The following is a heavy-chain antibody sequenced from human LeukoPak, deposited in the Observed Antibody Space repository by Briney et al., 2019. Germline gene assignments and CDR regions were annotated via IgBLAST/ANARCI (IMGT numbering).Heavy chain of an antibody. J-gene: IGHJ4*02. CDR3: ARALHYYDSSGYYYFDY. CDR1: GYTFTGYY. Sequence: ASVKVSCKASGYTFTGYYMHWVRQAPGQGLVWMGWINPNSGGTNYAQKFQGRVTMTRDTSISTAYMELSRLRSDDTAVYYRARALHYYDSSGYYYFDYWGQGTLVTVSS. V-gene: IGHV1-2*02. D-gene: IGHD3-22*01. CDR2: INPNSGGT.